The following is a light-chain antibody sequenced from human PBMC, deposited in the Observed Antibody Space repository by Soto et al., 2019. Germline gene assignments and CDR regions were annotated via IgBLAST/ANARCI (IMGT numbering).Light chain of an antibody. CDR3: QQRSDWPPLT. Sequence: EIVLTQSPATLSLSPGERATLSCRASQSIGTSLVWYQQKPGQAHRVLIYAASNRATDIPARFSGSGSGTDFTLTTSSLDPEDFALYYCQQRSDWPPLTFGGGTKLEIK. V-gene: IGKV3-11*01. J-gene: IGKJ4*01. CDR2: AAS. CDR1: QSIGTS.